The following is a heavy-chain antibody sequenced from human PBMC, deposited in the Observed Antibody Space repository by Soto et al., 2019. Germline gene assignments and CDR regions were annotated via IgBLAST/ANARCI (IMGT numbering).Heavy chain of an antibody. D-gene: IGHD6-19*01. CDR3: ARDQGIAVAVFDY. CDR1: GGSVTGASYY. CDR2: IYYSGST. Sequence: SETLSLTCTVSGGSVTGASYYWSWIRQPPGKGLEWIGYIYYSGSTNYNPSHKSRVTISVDTSKNQISLKLNSVTAADTAVYYCARDQGIAVAVFDYWGQGTLVTVSS. V-gene: IGHV4-61*01. J-gene: IGHJ4*02.